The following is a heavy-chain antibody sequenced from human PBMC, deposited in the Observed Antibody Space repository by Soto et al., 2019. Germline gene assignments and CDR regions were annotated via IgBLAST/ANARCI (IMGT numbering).Heavy chain of an antibody. Sequence: SETLSLTCTVSGGSISSSSYYWGWIRQPPGKGLEWIGSIYYSGSTYYNPSLKSRVTISVDTSKNQFSLKLSSVTAADTAVYYCARHDGVSYAFDIWGQGTMVTVSS. V-gene: IGHV4-39*01. D-gene: IGHD6-13*01. CDR3: ARHDGVSYAFDI. CDR1: GGSISSSSYY. J-gene: IGHJ3*02. CDR2: IYYSGST.